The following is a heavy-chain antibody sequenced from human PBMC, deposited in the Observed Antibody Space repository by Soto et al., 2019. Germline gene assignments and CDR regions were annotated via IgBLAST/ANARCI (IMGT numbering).Heavy chain of an antibody. CDR1: GYTFTSYY. CDR2: INPSGGST. V-gene: IGHV1-46*03. D-gene: IGHD6-19*01. Sequence: QVQLVQSGAEVKKPGASVKVSCKASGYTFTSYYMHWVRQAPGQGLEWMGIINPSGGSTSYAQKFRGRVTMTRDTSTSTVYMELSSLSSEDTAVYYCARDSSGRDRAFDIWGQGTMVTVSS. J-gene: IGHJ3*02. CDR3: ARDSSGRDRAFDI.